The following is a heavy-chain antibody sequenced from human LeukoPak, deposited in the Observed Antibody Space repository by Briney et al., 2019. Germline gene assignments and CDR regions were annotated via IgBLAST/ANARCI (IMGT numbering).Heavy chain of an antibody. CDR3: ASPPPNCGGDCYPSYFDY. Sequence: ASVKVSCKASGYTFTSYGISWVRQAPGQGLEWMGWISAYNGNTNYAQKLQGRVTMTTDTSTSTAYMELSSLRSEDTAVYYCASPPPNCGGDCYPSYFDYWGQGTLVTVSS. V-gene: IGHV1-18*01. CDR2: ISAYNGNT. D-gene: IGHD2-21*02. CDR1: GYTFTSYG. J-gene: IGHJ4*02.